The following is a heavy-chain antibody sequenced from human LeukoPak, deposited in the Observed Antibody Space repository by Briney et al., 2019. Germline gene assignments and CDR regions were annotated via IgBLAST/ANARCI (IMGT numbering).Heavy chain of an antibody. CDR2: VNWNGGGT. CDR1: GFTFDDYG. Sequence: GGSLRLSCAASGFTFDDYGLSWVRQAPGKGLEWVSDVNWNGGGTGYADSVKGRFTVSRDNAKDTLYLQMNSLRVDDTALYYCARERIGGSLDYWGQGILVTVSS. J-gene: IGHJ4*02. CDR3: ARERIGGSLDY. V-gene: IGHV3-20*04. D-gene: IGHD1-26*01.